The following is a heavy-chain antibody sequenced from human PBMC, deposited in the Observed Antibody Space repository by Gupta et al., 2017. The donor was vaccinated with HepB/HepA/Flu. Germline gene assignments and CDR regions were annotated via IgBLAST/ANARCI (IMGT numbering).Heavy chain of an antibody. CDR2: IFYSGST. CDR1: GGSISSSSYY. Sequence: QLQLQESGPGLVKPSETLSLTCTVSGGSISSSSYYWGWISQPPGKGLEWIGSIFYSGSTYYNPSLKSRVTISVDTSKNQFSLKLSSVTAADTAVYYCARHGSVWSGYLRETPSEYSQRWGQGTLVTVSS. CDR3: ARHGSVWSGYLRETPSEYSQR. J-gene: IGHJ1*01. V-gene: IGHV4-39*01. D-gene: IGHD3-3*01.